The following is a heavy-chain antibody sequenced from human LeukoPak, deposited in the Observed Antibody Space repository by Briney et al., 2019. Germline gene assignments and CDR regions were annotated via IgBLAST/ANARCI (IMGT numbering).Heavy chain of an antibody. Sequence: SETLSLTCTVSGGSISSYYWSWIRQPAGKGLEWIGRIYTSGSTNYNPSLKSRVTMSVDTSKNQFFLKLSSVTAADTAVYYCAREAYYYGSGLIDIWGQGTMVTVSS. D-gene: IGHD3-10*01. CDR2: IYTSGST. V-gene: IGHV4-4*07. J-gene: IGHJ3*02. CDR3: AREAYYYGSGLIDI. CDR1: GGSISSYY.